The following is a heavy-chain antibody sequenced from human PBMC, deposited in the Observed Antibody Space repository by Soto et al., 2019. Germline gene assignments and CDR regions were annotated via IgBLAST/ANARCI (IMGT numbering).Heavy chain of an antibody. Sequence: GGSLRLSCAASGFTFSSYSMNWVRQAPGKGLEWVSSISSSSSYIYYADSVKGRFTISRDNAKNSLYLQMNSLRAEDTAVYYCARDPPESPLMVYAIGVVSGGMDVWGKGTTVTVSS. V-gene: IGHV3-21*01. D-gene: IGHD2-8*01. J-gene: IGHJ6*03. CDR2: ISSSSSYI. CDR1: GFTFSSYS. CDR3: ARDPPESPLMVYAIGVVSGGMDV.